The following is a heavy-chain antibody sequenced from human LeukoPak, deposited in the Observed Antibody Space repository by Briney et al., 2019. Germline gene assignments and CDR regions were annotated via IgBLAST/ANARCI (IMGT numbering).Heavy chain of an antibody. J-gene: IGHJ4*02. CDR2: IYYSGST. D-gene: IGHD3-22*01. V-gene: IGHV4-59*08. CDR3: ARAYYYDSSGWFDY. CDR1: GGSISSYY. Sequence: PSETLSLTCTVSGGSISSYYWSWIRQPPGKGLEWRGYIYYSGSTNYNPSLKSRVTISVDTSKNQFSLKLSSVTAADTAVYYCARAYYYDSSGWFDYWGQGTLVTVSS.